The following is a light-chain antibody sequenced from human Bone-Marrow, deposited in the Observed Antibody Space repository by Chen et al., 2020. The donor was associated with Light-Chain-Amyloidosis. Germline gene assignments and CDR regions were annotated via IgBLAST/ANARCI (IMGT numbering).Light chain of an antibody. Sequence: QSALTQPASVSGSPGQSITISCTGTSSDVGGDNHVSWYQQHPDKAPKLMIYEVTNRPSGVPDRFAGSKSDNTASLTISGLETEDEADYFCSSYTITNTLVFGGGTRVTVL. CDR1: SSDVGGDNH. CDR2: EVT. V-gene: IGLV2-14*01. J-gene: IGLJ1*01. CDR3: SSYTITNTLV.